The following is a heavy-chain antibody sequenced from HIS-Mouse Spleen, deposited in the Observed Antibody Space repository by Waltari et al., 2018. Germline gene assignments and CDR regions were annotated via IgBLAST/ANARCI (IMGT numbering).Heavy chain of an antibody. D-gene: IGHD6-13*01. CDR1: GYTFTSYG. CDR3: ARDHSSSWYYYYYGMDV. CDR2: ISAYNGNT. V-gene: IGHV1-18*01. J-gene: IGHJ6*02. Sequence: QVQLVQSGDEVKKPGASVKVSCKASGYTFTSYGISWLRQAPGQGLEWMGWISAYNGNTNYAQKLQGRVTMTTDTSTSTAYMELRSLRSDDTAVYYCARDHSSSWYYYYYGMDVWGQGTTVTVSS.